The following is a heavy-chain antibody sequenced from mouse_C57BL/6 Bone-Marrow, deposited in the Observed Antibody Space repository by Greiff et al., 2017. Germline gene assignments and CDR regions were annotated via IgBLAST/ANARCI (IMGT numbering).Heavy chain of an antibody. CDR2: INPSTGGT. Sequence: VQLQQSGPELVKPGASVKISCKASGYSFTGYYMNWVKQSPEKSLEWIGEINPSTGGTIYNQKFKAKATLTVDKSSSTAYMQLKSLTSEDSAVYCCAREGNSSPHWYFDVWGTVTTVTVSS. CDR1: GYSFTGYY. J-gene: IGHJ1*03. D-gene: IGHD1-1*01. V-gene: IGHV1-42*01. CDR3: AREGNSSPHWYFDV.